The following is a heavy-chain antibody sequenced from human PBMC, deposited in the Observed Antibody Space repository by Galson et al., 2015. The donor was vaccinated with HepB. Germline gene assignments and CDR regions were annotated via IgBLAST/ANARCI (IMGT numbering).Heavy chain of an antibody. CDR3: AKGGGFCTGGSCPYLDS. CDR2: ISDRGGST. V-gene: IGHV3-23*01. J-gene: IGHJ4*02. Sequence: SLRLSCAASGFTFSGFAMSWVRQAPGKGLEWVSAISDRGGSTYYADSVKGRFTLSRDNFKKTLYLQMNNLRVDDTAVYYCAKGGGFCTGGSCPYLDSWGQGLLVTVFS. CDR1: GFTFSGFA. D-gene: IGHD2-15*01.